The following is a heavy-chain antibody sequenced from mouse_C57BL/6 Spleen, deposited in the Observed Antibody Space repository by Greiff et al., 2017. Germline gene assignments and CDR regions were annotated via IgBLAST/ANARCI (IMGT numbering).Heavy chain of an antibody. V-gene: IGHV3-6*01. Sequence: EVQLQQSGPGLVKPSQSLSLTCSVTGYSITSGYYWNWIRQFPGNKLEWMGYISYDGSNNYNPSLKNRISITRDTSKNQFFLKLNSVTTEDTATYYCAREGTTQFDYWGQGTTLTVSS. CDR3: AREGTTQFDY. CDR2: ISYDGSN. J-gene: IGHJ2*01. CDR1: GYSITSGYY. D-gene: IGHD2-14*01.